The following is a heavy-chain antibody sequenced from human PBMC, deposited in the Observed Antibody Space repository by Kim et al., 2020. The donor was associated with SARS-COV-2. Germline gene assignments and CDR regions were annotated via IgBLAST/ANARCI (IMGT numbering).Heavy chain of an antibody. J-gene: IGHJ4*02. V-gene: IGHV3-30*18. CDR1: GFTFSDYG. CDR3: SKGRVKPSTWDPPEFDY. D-gene: IGHD1-26*01. CDR2: ISHDGTTK. Sequence: GGSLRLSCAASGFTFSDYGMHWVRQAPGKGLDWVAFISHDGTTKYYIDSVKGRFTISRDNSKNVLHLQMDSLRTDDTAVYYCSKGRVKPSTWDPPEFDYWGRGTLATVSS.